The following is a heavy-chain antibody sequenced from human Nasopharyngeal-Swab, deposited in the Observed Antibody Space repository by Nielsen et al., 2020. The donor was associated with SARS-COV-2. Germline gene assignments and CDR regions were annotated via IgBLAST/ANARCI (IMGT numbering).Heavy chain of an antibody. V-gene: IGHV3-33*08. D-gene: IGHD6-13*01. CDR1: GFTFSSYA. Sequence: GGSLRLSCAASGFTFSSYAMHWVRQAPGKGLEWVAVIWYDGSNKYYADSVKGRFTISRDNSKNTLYLQMNSLRAEDTAVYYCARELSSWPFDYWGQGTLVTVSS. J-gene: IGHJ4*02. CDR2: IWYDGSNK. CDR3: ARELSSWPFDY.